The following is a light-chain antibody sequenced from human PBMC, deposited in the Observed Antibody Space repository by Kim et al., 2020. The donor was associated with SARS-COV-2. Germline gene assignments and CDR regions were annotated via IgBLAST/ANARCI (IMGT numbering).Light chain of an antibody. V-gene: IGLV2-23*01. CDR2: EGH. CDR3: CSYAGRSTWV. J-gene: IGLJ2*01. CDR1: SNTIGTYNL. Sequence: QSALTQPASVSGSPEQSITISCTGFSNTIGTYNLVSWFQQHPGKAPKLMIYEGHNRPSGVSDRFSGSQSGSTASLTISGLQVEDEAEYDCCSYAGRSTWVFGGGTKVTVL.